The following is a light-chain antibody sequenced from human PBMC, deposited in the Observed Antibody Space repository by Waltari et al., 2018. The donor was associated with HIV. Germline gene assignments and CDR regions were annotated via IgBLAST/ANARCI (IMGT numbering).Light chain of an antibody. J-gene: IGKJ2*01. Sequence: DIQMPQPPSPLSASVGDRLTIHCRASQSVNNSLDWYQQKPGKAPKLLTYAASSLQSGVPARFSGSGSGTDFTLTISSLQPEDFAAYYCQQSYSSPDTFGQGTKLEIK. CDR2: AAS. CDR3: QQSYSSPDT. CDR1: QSVNNS. V-gene: IGKV1-39*01.